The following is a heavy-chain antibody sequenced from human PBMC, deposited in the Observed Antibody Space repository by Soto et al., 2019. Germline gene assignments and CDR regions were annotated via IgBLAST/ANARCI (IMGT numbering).Heavy chain of an antibody. CDR2: IYYSGST. Sequence: QVQLPESGPGLVKPSQTLSLTCTVSGGSISSGDYYWSWIRQPPGKGLEWIGYIYYSGSTYYNPSLKSRVTISVDTSKYQFSLKLSSVTAADTAVYYCARDPAPNYDFWSGRNYYYGMDVWGQGTTVTFSS. J-gene: IGHJ6*02. CDR1: GGSISSGDYY. V-gene: IGHV4-30-4*01. D-gene: IGHD3-3*01. CDR3: ARDPAPNYDFWSGRNYYYGMDV.